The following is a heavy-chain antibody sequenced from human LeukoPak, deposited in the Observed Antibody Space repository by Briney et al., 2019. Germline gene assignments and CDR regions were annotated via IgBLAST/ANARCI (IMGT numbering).Heavy chain of an antibody. CDR2: AIPIFGTA. CDR1: GGTFSSYA. D-gene: IGHD6-13*01. J-gene: IGHJ3*02. Sequence: ASVKVSCKASGGTFSSYAISWVRQAPGQGLEWMGGAIPIFGTANYAQKFQGRATITADESTSTAYMELSSLRSEDTAVYYCARDRSIAAAGTDAFDIWGQGTMVTVSS. V-gene: IGHV1-69*01. CDR3: ARDRSIAAAGTDAFDI.